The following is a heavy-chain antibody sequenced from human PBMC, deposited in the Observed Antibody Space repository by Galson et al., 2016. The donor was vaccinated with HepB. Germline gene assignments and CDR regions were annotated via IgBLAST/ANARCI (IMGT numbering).Heavy chain of an antibody. CDR3: ARDIEGAWDSAGVTVHTSGLDV. CDR2: IYYTGKT. V-gene: IGHV4-31*03. CDR1: GGSIKTGTYY. Sequence: TLSLTCSVSGGSIKTGTYYWSWIRQHPTKGLEWIGFIYYTGKTFYNPSLQSRVTISLDTSKNQFFLKLNSVTAADTAVYYCARDIEGAWDSAGVTVHTSGLDVWGQGTLVTVSS. D-gene: IGHD3-10*01. J-gene: IGHJ4*02.